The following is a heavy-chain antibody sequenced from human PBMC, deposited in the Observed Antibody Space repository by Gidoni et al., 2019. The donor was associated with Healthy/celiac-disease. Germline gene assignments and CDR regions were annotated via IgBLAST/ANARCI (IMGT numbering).Heavy chain of an antibody. J-gene: IGHJ4*02. D-gene: IGHD5-12*01. V-gene: IGHV4-4*02. CDR3: ARAKSEDSGYEPYYFDY. CDR1: GGSISSSNW. Sequence: VQLQESGPGLVKPSGTLSLTCAVSGGSISSSNWWSWVRQPPGKGLEWIGEIYHSGSTNYNPSRKSRVTISVDKSKNQFSLKLSSVTAADTAVYYCARAKSEDSGYEPYYFDYWGQGTLVTVSS. CDR2: IYHSGST.